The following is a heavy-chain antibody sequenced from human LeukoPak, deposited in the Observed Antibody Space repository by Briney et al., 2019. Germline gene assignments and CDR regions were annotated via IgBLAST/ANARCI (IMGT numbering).Heavy chain of an antibody. CDR3: ARDIGEWFGERWAFDDY. D-gene: IGHD3-10*01. J-gene: IGHJ4*02. Sequence: PGGSLRLSCAASGFTFDDYGMSWVRQAPGKGLEWVSGINWNGSSTGYADSVKGRFTIARDNAKNSLYLQMNSLRAEDTAVYYCARDIGEWFGERWAFDDYWGQGTLVTVSS. V-gene: IGHV3-20*04. CDR2: INWNGSST. CDR1: GFTFDDYG.